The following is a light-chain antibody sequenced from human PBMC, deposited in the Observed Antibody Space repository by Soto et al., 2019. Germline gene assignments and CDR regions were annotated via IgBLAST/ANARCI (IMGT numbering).Light chain of an antibody. J-gene: IGKJ1*01. CDR2: DAS. Sequence: DIQMTQSPSTLSASVGDRVTITCRASQSISSWLAWYQQKPGKAPKLLIYDASSLESGVPSRFSGNGSGTEFTLTISSLQPDDFATYYCQQYNSYSWTFGQGTKLEIK. CDR3: QQYNSYSWT. V-gene: IGKV1-5*01. CDR1: QSISSW.